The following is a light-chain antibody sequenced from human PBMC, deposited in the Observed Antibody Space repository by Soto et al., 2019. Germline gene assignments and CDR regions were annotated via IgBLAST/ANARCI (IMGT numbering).Light chain of an antibody. V-gene: IGKV3-15*01. CDR2: GVY. CDR3: QQYNEWPGCT. J-gene: IGKJ2*02. Sequence: EIVMTQSPATLSVSPGERATLSCRASQRISNNLAWYQQKPGQAPRLLIYGVYSRATGVPARFSGSGSGTEFTLTISSLQSVDFAVYYCQQYNEWPGCTFGQGTKLEI. CDR1: QRISNN.